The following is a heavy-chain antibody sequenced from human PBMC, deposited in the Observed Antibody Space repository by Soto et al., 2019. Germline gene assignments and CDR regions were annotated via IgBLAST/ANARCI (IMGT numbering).Heavy chain of an antibody. CDR3: ARDSRRRWFGELLSYFDY. Sequence: ASVKVSCKASGYTFTSYGISCVRQAPGQGLEWMGWISAYNGNTNYAQKLQGRVTMTTDTSTSTAYMELRSLRSDDTAVYYCARDSRRRWFGELLSYFDYWGQGTLVTVSS. V-gene: IGHV1-18*01. J-gene: IGHJ4*02. CDR2: ISAYNGNT. D-gene: IGHD3-10*01. CDR1: GYTFTSYG.